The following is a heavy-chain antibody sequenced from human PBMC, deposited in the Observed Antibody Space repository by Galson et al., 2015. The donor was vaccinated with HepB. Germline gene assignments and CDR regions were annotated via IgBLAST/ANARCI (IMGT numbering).Heavy chain of an antibody. Sequence: SVKVSCKASGYTFTSYAMHWVRQAPGQRLEWMGWINAGNGNTKYSQKFQGRVTITRDTSASTAYMELSSLRSEDTAVYYCTRPIFGVVIANDAFDIWGQGTMVTVSS. V-gene: IGHV1-3*01. J-gene: IGHJ3*02. CDR2: INAGNGNT. CDR1: GYTFTSYA. D-gene: IGHD3-3*01. CDR3: TRPIFGVVIANDAFDI.